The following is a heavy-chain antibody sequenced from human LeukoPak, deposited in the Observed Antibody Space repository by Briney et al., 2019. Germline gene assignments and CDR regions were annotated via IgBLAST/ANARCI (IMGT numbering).Heavy chain of an antibody. D-gene: IGHD3-10*01. CDR1: GFTFSNYF. J-gene: IGHJ6*03. Sequence: GGSLILSCAASGFTFSNYFMNWVRQAPGKGLEWVSSISSSSTHIYYADSVKGRFTVSRDNAKNSLYLQMNSLRAEDTAVYYCVLGLTAPGTGYYYYYMDVWGKGTTVTVSS. V-gene: IGHV3-21*06. CDR2: ISSSSTHI. CDR3: VLGLTAPGTGYYYYYMDV.